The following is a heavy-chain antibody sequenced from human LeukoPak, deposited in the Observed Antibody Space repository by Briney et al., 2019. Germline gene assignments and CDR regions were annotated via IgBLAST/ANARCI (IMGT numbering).Heavy chain of an antibody. CDR2: IYPRDGST. Sequence: ASVKVSCKASGYTFTSNYIHWVRQAPGQGLEWMGMIYPRDGSTSYAQKFQGRVTVTRDTSTSTVHMELSGLRSEDTAVYYCARDSGSYFTAFDYWGQGTLVTVSS. V-gene: IGHV1-46*01. CDR3: ARDSGSYFTAFDY. D-gene: IGHD1-26*01. J-gene: IGHJ4*02. CDR1: GYTFTSNY.